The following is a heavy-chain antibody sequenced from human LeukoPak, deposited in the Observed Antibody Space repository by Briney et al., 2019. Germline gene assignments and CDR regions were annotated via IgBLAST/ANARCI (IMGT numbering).Heavy chain of an antibody. J-gene: IGHJ4*02. V-gene: IGHV3-73*01. CDR3: TRQDFIRADFDY. Sequence: GGSLRLSCAASGFPFSGSAVHWVRQASGKGLEWVGRIRTKPDNYATAYAASVKGRFTISRDDSRNTAYLQMNSLKTEDKAVYYCTRQDFIRADFDYWGQGTLVTVSS. CDR2: IRTKPDNYAT. D-gene: IGHD3-16*01. CDR1: GFPFSGSA.